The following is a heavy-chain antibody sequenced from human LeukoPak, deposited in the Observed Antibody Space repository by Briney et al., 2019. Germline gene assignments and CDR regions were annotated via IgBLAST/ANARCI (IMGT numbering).Heavy chain of an antibody. J-gene: IGHJ3*02. V-gene: IGHV3-21*01. CDR1: GFTFSSYG. Sequence: GGSLRLSCAASGFTFSSYGINWVRQAPGKGLEWVSSISSSSSYIYYADSVKGRFTISRDNSKNTLYLQMNSLRAEDTAVYYCARKGTSGIAGLGAFDIWGQGTMVTVSS. CDR3: ARKGTSGIAGLGAFDI. D-gene: IGHD1-26*01. CDR2: ISSSSSYI.